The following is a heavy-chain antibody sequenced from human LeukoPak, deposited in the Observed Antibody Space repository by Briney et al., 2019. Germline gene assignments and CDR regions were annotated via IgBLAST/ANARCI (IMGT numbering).Heavy chain of an antibody. D-gene: IGHD2-15*01. Sequence: PSETLSLTCSVSGASVTNFYLTWIRQPAGKGLEYIGRIYASGSIDYNPSLKSRVTLSVDSSNNQFSLNLTSVTAADTALYYCARSARFNYFYMDVWGKGTSVTVSS. J-gene: IGHJ6*03. CDR1: GASVTNFY. V-gene: IGHV4-4*07. CDR2: IYASGSI. CDR3: ARSARFNYFYMDV.